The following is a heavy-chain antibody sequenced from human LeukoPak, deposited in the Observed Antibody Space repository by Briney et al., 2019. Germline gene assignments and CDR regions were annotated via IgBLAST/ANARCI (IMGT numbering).Heavy chain of an antibody. V-gene: IGHV1-69*04. CDR2: IIPILGIA. CDR1: GGTFSSYA. Sequence: GASVKVSCKASGGTFSSYAISWVRQAPGQGLEWMGRIIPILGIANYAQKFQGRVTITADKSTSTAYMELSSLRSEDTAVYYCAREGIAARQFNDYRGQGTLVTVSS. CDR3: AREGIAARQFNDY. D-gene: IGHD6-6*01. J-gene: IGHJ4*02.